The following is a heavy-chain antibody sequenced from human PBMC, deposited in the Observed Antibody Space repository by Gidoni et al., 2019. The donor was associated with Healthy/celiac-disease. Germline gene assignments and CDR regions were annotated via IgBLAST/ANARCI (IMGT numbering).Heavy chain of an antibody. V-gene: IGHV3-33*01. J-gene: IGHJ4*02. D-gene: IGHD6-13*01. Sequence: QVQLVESGGGVVQPGRSLRLSCAASGFTFSRYGMHWVRQAPGKGLEWVAVIWYDGSNKYYADSVKGRFTISRDNSKNTLYLQMNSLRAEDTAVYYCARVTPTGYSSSWYAIDYWGQGTLVTVSS. CDR2: IWYDGSNK. CDR3: ARVTPTGYSSSWYAIDY. CDR1: GFTFSRYG.